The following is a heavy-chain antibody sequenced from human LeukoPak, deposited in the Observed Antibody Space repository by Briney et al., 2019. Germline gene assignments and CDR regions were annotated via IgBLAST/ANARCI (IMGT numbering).Heavy chain of an antibody. V-gene: IGHV4-39*01. CDR1: GDSIINNNYY. CDR2: IYYSGSS. CDR3: ARLVATSRFDP. D-gene: IGHD5-12*01. J-gene: IGHJ5*02. Sequence: PSETLSLTCTVSGDSIINNNYYWVWIRQPPGKGLEWIGSIYYSGSSYYNPSLKSRATISVDTSKNQFSLELSSVTAADTAVFYCARLVATSRFDPWGQGTLVTVSS.